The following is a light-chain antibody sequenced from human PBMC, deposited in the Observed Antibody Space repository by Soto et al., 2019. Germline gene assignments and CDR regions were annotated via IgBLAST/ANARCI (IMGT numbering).Light chain of an antibody. CDR1: SSDVGGYHF. J-gene: IGLJ1*01. CDR2: EVS. Sequence: QSALTHPASASGSPGQSITRSCSGTSSDVGGYHFVSWYQQHPGKAPNLIIYEVSNRPSGVSDRFSGSKSGNTASLTISGLQAEDEADYYCYSYTTTSTYVFGTGTKVTVL. V-gene: IGLV2-14*01. CDR3: YSYTTTSTYV.